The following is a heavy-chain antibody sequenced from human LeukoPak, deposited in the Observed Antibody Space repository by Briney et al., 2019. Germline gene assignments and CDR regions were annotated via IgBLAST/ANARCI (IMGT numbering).Heavy chain of an antibody. D-gene: IGHD2-2*01. Sequence: ASVKVSCKASGYTFTSYGISWVRQAPGQRLEWMGWISAYNGNTNYAQKFQGRVTITADESTSTAYMELSSLRSEDTAVYYCARVISSTSFSAGFDPWGQGTLVTVSS. CDR1: GYTFTSYG. CDR3: ARVISSTSFSAGFDP. V-gene: IGHV1-18*01. CDR2: ISAYNGNT. J-gene: IGHJ5*02.